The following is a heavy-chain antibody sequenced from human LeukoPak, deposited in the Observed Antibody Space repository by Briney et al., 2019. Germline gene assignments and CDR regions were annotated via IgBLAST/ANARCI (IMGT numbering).Heavy chain of an antibody. Sequence: GGSLRLSCAASGFTFSSYGMHWVRQAPGKGLEWVAVISYDGSNKYYADSVKGRFTTSRDNSKNTLYLQMNSLRAEDTAVYYCASRYSSSWPIDYWGQGTLVTVSS. CDR2: ISYDGSNK. V-gene: IGHV3-30*03. D-gene: IGHD6-13*01. J-gene: IGHJ4*02. CDR1: GFTFSSYG. CDR3: ASRYSSSWPIDY.